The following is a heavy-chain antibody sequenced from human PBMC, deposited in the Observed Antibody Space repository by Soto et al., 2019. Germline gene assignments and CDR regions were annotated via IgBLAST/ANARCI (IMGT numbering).Heavy chain of an antibody. CDR3: ARERPAASSNRFDP. Sequence: QVQLVQSGVEVKKPGASVKVSCKASGYTFTSYDINWVRQATGQGLEWMGWMNPNSGNTGYAQKFQGRVTMTRNTSISTAYMELSSLRSEDPAVYYCARERPAASSNRFDPWGQGTLVIVSS. V-gene: IGHV1-8*01. J-gene: IGHJ5*02. D-gene: IGHD6-13*01. CDR1: GYTFTSYD. CDR2: MNPNSGNT.